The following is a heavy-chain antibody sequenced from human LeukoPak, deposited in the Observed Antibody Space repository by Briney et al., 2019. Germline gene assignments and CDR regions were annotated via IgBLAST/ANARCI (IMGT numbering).Heavy chain of an antibody. D-gene: IGHD6-6*01. Sequence: PAGSLRLSCAASGFTFSSYWMHWVRQAPGKGLLWVSRINTDGSSTTYADSVKGRFTISRDNAKNTLYLQMNSLRAEDTAVYYCARGGVYSTSAVDYWGQGTLVTVSS. J-gene: IGHJ4*02. CDR1: GFTFSSYW. CDR3: ARGGVYSTSAVDY. CDR2: INTDGSST. V-gene: IGHV3-74*01.